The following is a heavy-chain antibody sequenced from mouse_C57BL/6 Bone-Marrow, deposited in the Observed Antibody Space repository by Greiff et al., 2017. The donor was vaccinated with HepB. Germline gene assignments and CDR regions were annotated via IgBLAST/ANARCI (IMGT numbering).Heavy chain of an antibody. Sequence: QVQLQQPGAEFVKPGASVKMSCKASGYTFTSYWITWVKQRPGQGLEWIGYIYPGSGSTNYNEKFKSKVTLTDDKSSSTAYMLLSSLTSEDSAVYYCAKEYNYFDYYGRGTTLTVTS. CDR3: AKEYNYFDY. CDR2: IYPGSGST. CDR1: GYTFTSYW. V-gene: IGHV1-55*01. J-gene: IGHJ2*01. D-gene: IGHD1-3*01.